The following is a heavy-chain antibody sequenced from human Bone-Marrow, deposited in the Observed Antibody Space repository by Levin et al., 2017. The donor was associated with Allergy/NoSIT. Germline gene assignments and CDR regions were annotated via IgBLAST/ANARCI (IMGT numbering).Heavy chain of an antibody. CDR2: FTSGSGGTA. Sequence: GGSLRLSCAASGFNFRSYAMSWVRQAPGKGLEWVSGFTSGSGGTASYADSVKGRFTISRDNSKNMLYLQMNSLRAEDTAVYYCANDQGQGGVIDYWGQGTLVTVSS. CDR1: GFNFRSYA. J-gene: IGHJ4*02. D-gene: IGHD1-26*01. V-gene: IGHV3-23*01. CDR3: ANDQGQGGVIDY.